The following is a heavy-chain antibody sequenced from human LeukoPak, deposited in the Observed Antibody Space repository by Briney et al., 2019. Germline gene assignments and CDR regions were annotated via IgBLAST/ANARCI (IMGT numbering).Heavy chain of an antibody. CDR1: GGTFSSYA. CDR3: ARDRWDIVVVLNWFDP. V-gene: IGHV1-69*13. D-gene: IGHD2-2*01. CDR2: IIPIFGKA. J-gene: IGHJ5*02. Sequence: SVKVSCKASGGTFSSYAISWVRQAPGQGLEWRGGIIPIFGKANYAQKFQGRVTINGDESTCTAYMELSSLRSEDTAAYYCARDRWDIVVVLNWFDPWGQGTLVTVSS.